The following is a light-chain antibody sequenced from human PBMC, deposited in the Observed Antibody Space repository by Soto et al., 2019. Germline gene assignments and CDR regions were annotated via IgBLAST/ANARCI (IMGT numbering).Light chain of an antibody. CDR2: AAS. CDR3: QQSYSTPHT. Sequence: DILLTQSPFSLSACVGDRVTITCLAGQSIGNYLHWYQQKIGKAPKLLIFAASTLQSGVPSRFSGTGSGTYFSLTISSLQPEDLATYYCQQSYSTPHTFGGGTKVDIK. J-gene: IGKJ4*01. CDR1: QSIGNY. V-gene: IGKV1-39*01.